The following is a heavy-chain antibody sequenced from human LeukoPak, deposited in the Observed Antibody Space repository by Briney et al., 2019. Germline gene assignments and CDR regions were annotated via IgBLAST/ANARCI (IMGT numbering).Heavy chain of an antibody. CDR3: ARGFGSGNYYYGWFDP. Sequence: SETLSLTCTVSGYSISSGYYWGWIRQPPGKGLEWIGSIYHSGSTYYNPSLKSRIIISRDVSRNQFSLQLTSVTAADTAVYHCARGFGSGNYYYGWFDPWGQGALVTVSS. J-gene: IGHJ5*02. CDR2: IYHSGST. V-gene: IGHV4-38-2*02. D-gene: IGHD3-10*01. CDR1: GYSISSGYY.